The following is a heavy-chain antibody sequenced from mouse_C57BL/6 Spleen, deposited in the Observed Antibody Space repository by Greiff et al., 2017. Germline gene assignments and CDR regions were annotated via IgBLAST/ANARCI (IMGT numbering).Heavy chain of an antibody. CDR2: ISSGSSTI. J-gene: IGHJ2*01. CDR1: GFTFSDYG. CDR3: ARGGHSFYFDY. V-gene: IGHV5-17*01. D-gene: IGHD3-1*01. Sequence: DVMLVESGGGLVKPGGSLKLSCAASGFTFSDYGMHWVRQAPEKGLEWVAYISSGSSTIYYADTVKGRFTISRDNAKNTLFLQMTSLRSEDTAMYYCARGGHSFYFDYWGQGTTLTVSS.